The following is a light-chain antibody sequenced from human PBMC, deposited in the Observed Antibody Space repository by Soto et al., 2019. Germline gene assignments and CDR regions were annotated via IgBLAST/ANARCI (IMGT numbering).Light chain of an antibody. Sequence: DIVVTQSPDSLAVSLGERATINCKPSQSVLYSSNNKNYLAWYLQRPGQPPQLLISEVSNRFSGVPDRFSGSGSGTDFTLKISRVEAEDVGLYYCMQNVQLPVTFGGGTKVDIK. CDR3: MQNVQLPVT. CDR2: EVS. V-gene: IGKV4-1*01. J-gene: IGKJ4*01. CDR1: QSVLYSSNNKNY.